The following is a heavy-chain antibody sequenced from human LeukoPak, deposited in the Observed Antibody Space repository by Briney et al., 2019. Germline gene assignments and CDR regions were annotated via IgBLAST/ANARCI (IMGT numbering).Heavy chain of an antibody. Sequence: PSETLSLTCTVSGGSISSSSYYWGWIRQPPGKGLEWIGSIYYSGSTYYNPSLKSRVTISVDTSKSQFSLKLSSVTAADTAMYYCARELRRGYSGYDSWGQGTLVTVSS. CDR2: IYYSGST. CDR3: ARELRRGYSGYDS. J-gene: IGHJ5*02. CDR1: GGSISSSSYY. D-gene: IGHD5-12*01. V-gene: IGHV4-39*07.